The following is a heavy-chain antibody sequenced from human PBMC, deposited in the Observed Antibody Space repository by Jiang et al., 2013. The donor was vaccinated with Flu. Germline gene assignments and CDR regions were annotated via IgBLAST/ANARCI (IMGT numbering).Heavy chain of an antibody. J-gene: IGHJ4*02. CDR1: GGSISNSGHY. V-gene: IGHV4-39*01. CDR2: IYYTGST. D-gene: IGHD1-14*01. Sequence: GLVKPSETLSLTCCVSGGSISNSGHYWGWIRQPPGKGLEWLGSIYYTGSTYYNPSVKSRLTISVDTSKNQFSLRLISMTAADTAIYYCARRIYKNFDQWGQGAPGHRLL. CDR3: ARRIYKNFDQ.